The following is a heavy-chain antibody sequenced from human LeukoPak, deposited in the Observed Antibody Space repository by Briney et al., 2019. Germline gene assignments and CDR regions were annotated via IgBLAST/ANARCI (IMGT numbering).Heavy chain of an antibody. CDR3: AREPPISWNDDPHKAFDI. J-gene: IGHJ3*02. V-gene: IGHV4-4*07. CDR1: GGSISSYY. CDR2: IYTSGST. D-gene: IGHD1-1*01. Sequence: SETLSLTCTVSGGSISSYYWSWIRQPAGKGLEWIGRIYTSGSTNYNPSLKSRVTMSVDTSKNQFSLKLSSVTAADTAVYYCAREPPISWNDDPHKAFDIWGQGTMVTVSS.